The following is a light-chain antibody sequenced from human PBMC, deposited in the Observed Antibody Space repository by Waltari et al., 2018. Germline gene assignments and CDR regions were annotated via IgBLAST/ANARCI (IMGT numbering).Light chain of an antibody. CDR1: RFINNY. J-gene: IGKJ4*01. V-gene: IGKV1-39*01. CDR2: AAS. Sequence: DIQMTQCPSSLSASVGARVPITCRAGRFINNYLNWYQQKPGKAPKLLIYAASTLHSGVPSRFSGSGSGTDFTLTVSSLQADDFATYYCLQTLTTPLTFGGGTIVDIK. CDR3: LQTLTTPLT.